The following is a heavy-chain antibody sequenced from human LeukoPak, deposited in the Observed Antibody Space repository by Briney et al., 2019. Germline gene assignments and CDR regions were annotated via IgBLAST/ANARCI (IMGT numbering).Heavy chain of an antibody. CDR1: GFNFSSHG. CDR3: AKDLGHCYGSGGFDY. V-gene: IGHV3-30*02. D-gene: IGHD3-10*01. J-gene: IGHJ4*02. CDR2: LRYDGSNK. Sequence: GGPLRLSCAASGFNFSSHGMLYVRQAPGKGLEWGAFLRYDGSNKYYADSVTSRLTISRDHSNNPLYLQMNRLRAEDTAVYYCAKDLGHCYGSGGFDYWRQGTLVAVSS.